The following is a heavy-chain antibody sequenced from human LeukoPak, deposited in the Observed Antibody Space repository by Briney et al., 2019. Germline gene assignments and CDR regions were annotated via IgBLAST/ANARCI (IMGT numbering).Heavy chain of an antibody. CDR2: INSNSGGT. Sequence: ASVKVSCKASGYTFTGYYMHWVRQAPGQGLEWMGWINSNSGGTNYAQKFQGRVTMTRDTSISTAYMELSSLRSDDTAVYYCARDSGMVRGTVDYWGQGTLVTVSS. D-gene: IGHD3-10*01. V-gene: IGHV1-2*02. CDR1: GYTFTGYY. CDR3: ARDSGMVRGTVDY. J-gene: IGHJ4*02.